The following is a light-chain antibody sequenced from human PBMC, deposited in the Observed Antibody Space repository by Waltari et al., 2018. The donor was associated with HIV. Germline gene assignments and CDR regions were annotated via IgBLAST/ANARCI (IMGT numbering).Light chain of an antibody. CDR2: GKN. V-gene: IGLV3-19*01. J-gene: IGLJ2*01. Sequence: SSALTQDPAVSVALGQTVRITCHGKSLRRYYASWYQQKPGQAPILVIYGKNNRPSGIPDRFSGSSSGNTASLTITGAQAEDEADYYCNSRDSSGNHLVFGGGTKLTVL. CDR3: NSRDSSGNHLV. CDR1: SLRRYY.